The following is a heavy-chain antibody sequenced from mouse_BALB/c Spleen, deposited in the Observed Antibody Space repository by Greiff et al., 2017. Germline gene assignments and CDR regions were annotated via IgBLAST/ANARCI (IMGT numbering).Heavy chain of an antibody. CDR1: GYTFTDYA. Sequence: VKLMESGAELVRPGVSVKISCKGSGYTFTDYAMHWVKQSHAKSLEWIGVISTYYGDASYNQKFKGKATMTVDKSSSTAYMELARLTSEDSAIYYCARSYGNYDPYYAMDYWGQGTSVTVSS. V-gene: IGHV1S137*01. J-gene: IGHJ4*01. CDR3: ARSYGNYDPYYAMDY. D-gene: IGHD2-10*02. CDR2: ISTYYGDA.